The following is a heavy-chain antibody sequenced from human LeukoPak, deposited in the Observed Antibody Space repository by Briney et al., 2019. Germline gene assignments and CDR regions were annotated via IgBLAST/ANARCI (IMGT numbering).Heavy chain of an antibody. CDR2: IYYSGAT. Sequence: PSETLSLTCTVSAGSISSSSYYWGWIRQPPGKGLEWTGSIYYSGATYYNPSLKSRVTISVDTSKNQFSLKLSSVTAADTAVYYCARHAVVVIANNWFDPWGQGTLVTVSS. V-gene: IGHV4-39*01. D-gene: IGHD2-21*01. CDR1: AGSISSSSYY. CDR3: ARHAVVVIANNWFDP. J-gene: IGHJ5*02.